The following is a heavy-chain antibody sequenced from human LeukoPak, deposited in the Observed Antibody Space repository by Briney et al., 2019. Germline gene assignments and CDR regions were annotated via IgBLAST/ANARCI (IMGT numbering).Heavy chain of an antibody. CDR1: GYSFTSYW. CDR2: IYPGDSDT. CDR3: ARGMTGDPTNFDY. Sequence: GESLKISCKGSGYSFTSYWIGWVRQLPGKGLEWMGIIYPGDSDTGCSPSFQGQVTISADKSIRTAYLQWGSLTASDTAMYYCARGMTGDPTNFDYWGQGTLVTVSS. V-gene: IGHV5-51*01. D-gene: IGHD7-27*01. J-gene: IGHJ4*02.